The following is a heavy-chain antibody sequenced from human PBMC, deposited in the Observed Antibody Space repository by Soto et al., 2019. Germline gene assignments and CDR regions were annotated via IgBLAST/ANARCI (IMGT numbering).Heavy chain of an antibody. CDR2: LSSSSSSI. CDR1: GFTFSSYA. V-gene: IGHV3-48*02. CDR3: ARDPSPWTTMTIMKY. D-gene: IGHD4-17*01. J-gene: IGHJ4*02. Sequence: GGSLRLSCAASGFTFSSYAMNWVRQAPGKGLEWISWLSSSSSSIYYADSVRGRFTISRDNAKNSLYLQMNSLRDEDTALYYCARDPSPWTTMTIMKYWGLANLVTVS.